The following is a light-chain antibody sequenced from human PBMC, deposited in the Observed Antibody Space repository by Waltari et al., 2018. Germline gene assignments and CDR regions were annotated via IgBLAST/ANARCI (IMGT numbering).Light chain of an antibody. V-gene: IGLV3-21*02. CDR2: DDS. J-gene: IGLJ2*01. CDR3: QVWDSSSDHRGV. CDR1: NIGSKS. Sequence: SYVLTQPPSVSVAPGQTARITCGGTNIGSKSVHWHQQKPGQAPVLGVYDDSDRPSGIPERFSGSNSGNTATRTISRVEAGDEADYYCQVWDSSSDHRGVFGGGTKLTVL.